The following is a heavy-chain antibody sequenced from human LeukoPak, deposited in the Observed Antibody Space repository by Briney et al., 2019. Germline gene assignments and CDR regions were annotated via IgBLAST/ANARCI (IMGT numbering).Heavy chain of an antibody. CDR3: ARRHYDTSGYYYGNYFDY. D-gene: IGHD3-22*01. Sequence: GGSLRLSCAASGFSFSNHWMHWVRQAPGKGLVWVSRINNDGSSTNYADSVKGRFTISRDNAKNTLYLQMNSLRAEDTALYYCARRHYDTSGYYYGNYFDYWGQGTLVTVSS. V-gene: IGHV3-74*01. CDR2: INNDGSST. J-gene: IGHJ4*02. CDR1: GFSFSNHW.